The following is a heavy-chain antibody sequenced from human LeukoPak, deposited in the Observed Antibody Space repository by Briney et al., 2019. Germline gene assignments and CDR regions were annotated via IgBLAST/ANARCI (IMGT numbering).Heavy chain of an antibody. D-gene: IGHD3-3*01. CDR2: ISSSSSTI. CDR3: AREYDFWSGYSRGY. CDR1: GFTFSSYS. J-gene: IGHJ4*02. V-gene: IGHV3-48*01. Sequence: PGGSLRLSCAASGFTFSSYSMNWVRQAPGKGLEWVSYISSSSSTIYYADSVKGRFTISRDNAKNSLYLQMNSLRAEDTAVYYCAREYDFWSGYSRGYWGQGTLVTVSS.